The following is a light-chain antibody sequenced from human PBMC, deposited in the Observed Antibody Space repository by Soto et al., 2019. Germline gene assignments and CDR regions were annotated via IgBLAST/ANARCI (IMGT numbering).Light chain of an antibody. V-gene: IGKV3-11*01. Sequence: EIVLTQSPATLSLSPGERATLSCRASQSVGSFLAWYQQKSGQTPRLLIYDASNRAPGIPARFGGSGSGTDFTLTISSLEPEEFALYYCQHRSNWLGTFGPGTKVDIK. CDR1: QSVGSF. J-gene: IGKJ3*01. CDR3: QHRSNWLGT. CDR2: DAS.